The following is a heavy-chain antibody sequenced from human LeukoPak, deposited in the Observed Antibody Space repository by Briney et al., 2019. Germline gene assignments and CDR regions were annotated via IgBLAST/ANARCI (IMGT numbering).Heavy chain of an antibody. J-gene: IGHJ4*02. D-gene: IGHD1-26*01. CDR2: ISYDESSK. CDR1: GFTLSSNG. V-gene: IGHV3-30*18. CDR3: AKDSGAYFDY. Sequence: GGSLRLSCAASGFTLSSNGMHWVRQAPGKGLDWVAFISYDESSKYYADSVKGRFTVSRDNSKNTLYLQMNSLRTEDTAVYYCAKDSGAYFDYWGQGTLVTVSS.